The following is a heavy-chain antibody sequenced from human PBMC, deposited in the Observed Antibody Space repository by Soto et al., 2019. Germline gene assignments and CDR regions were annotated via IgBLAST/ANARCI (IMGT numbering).Heavy chain of an antibody. CDR2: IYYNGNT. CDR1: GDSVSGGSFY. Sequence: QVQLQESGPGLVKPSETLSLTCTVSGDSVSGGSFYWSWIRQPPGKGLEWIGYIYYNGNTNYNPSRKGRVPISMDTSRNQFSLNLMSVTAADTAIYYCVRLVSFGGDADCWGPGIPVAVS. CDR3: VRLVSFGGDADC. J-gene: IGHJ4*02. D-gene: IGHD2-21*02. V-gene: IGHV4-61*01.